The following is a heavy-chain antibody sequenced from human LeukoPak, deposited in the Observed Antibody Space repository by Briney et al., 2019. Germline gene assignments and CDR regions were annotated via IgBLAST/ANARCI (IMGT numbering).Heavy chain of an antibody. CDR3: VVELRYFDWRIDY. D-gene: IGHD3-9*01. Sequence: GGSLRLSCAASGFTVSSNYMSWVRQAPGKGLEWVSVIYSGGSTYYADSVKGRFTISRDNSKNTLYLQMNSLRAEDTAVYYCVVELRYFDWRIDYWGQGTLVTVSS. V-gene: IGHV3-53*01. CDR2: IYSGGST. J-gene: IGHJ4*02. CDR1: GFTVSSNY.